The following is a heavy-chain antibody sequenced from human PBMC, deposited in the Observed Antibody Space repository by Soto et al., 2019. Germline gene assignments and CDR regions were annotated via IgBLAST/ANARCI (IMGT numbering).Heavy chain of an antibody. V-gene: IGHV1-18*01. J-gene: IGHJ6*03. CDR2: ISAYNGNT. Sequence: QDRLVQSGVAVKKPGASVRVSCKAPGYSFTNYGITWVRQAPGQGFEGMGWISAYNGNTNYAQKFQGRVTLTTDASTSKAYLELRCLRSDDTAVYYCARDRGVAPPVAGNTHYYYYIDVWGKGTTVTVSS. CDR3: ARDRGVAPPVAGNTHYYYYIDV. D-gene: IGHD6-19*01. CDR1: GYSFTNYG.